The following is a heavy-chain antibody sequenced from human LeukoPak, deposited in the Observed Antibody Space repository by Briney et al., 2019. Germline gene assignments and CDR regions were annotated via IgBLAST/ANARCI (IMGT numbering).Heavy chain of an antibody. CDR2: IYYSGST. J-gene: IGHJ4*02. V-gene: IGHV4-59*01. CDR3: ARVDYDSRGPYYFDY. CDR1: GGSISSYY. D-gene: IGHD3-22*01. Sequence: SETLSLTCTVSGGSISSYYWSGIRQPPGKGLEWIGYIYYSGSTNYNPSLKSRVTISVDTSKNQFSLKLSSVTAADTAAYYCARVDYDSRGPYYFDYWGQGTLVTVSS.